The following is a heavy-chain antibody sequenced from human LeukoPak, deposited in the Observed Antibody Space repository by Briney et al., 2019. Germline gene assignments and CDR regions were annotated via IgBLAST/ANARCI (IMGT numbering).Heavy chain of an antibody. V-gene: IGHV4-34*01. Sequence: PSETLSLTCAVSGGSFFGYHWNWIRQTPGKGLEWIGEINHRGNTNYNPSLESRVTLSVDTYKNQFSLTLRSVTAADTAVYYCARDPTTVVTVPYYFDDWGQGTRVTVSS. J-gene: IGHJ4*02. CDR3: ARDPTTVVTVPYYFDD. CDR2: INHRGNT. D-gene: IGHD4-23*01. CDR1: GGSFFGYH.